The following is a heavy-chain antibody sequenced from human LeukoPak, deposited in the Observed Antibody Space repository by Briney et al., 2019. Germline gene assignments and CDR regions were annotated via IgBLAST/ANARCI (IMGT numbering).Heavy chain of an antibody. CDR2: INTNAGNP. J-gene: IGHJ4*02. D-gene: IGHD6-19*01. V-gene: IGHV7-4-1*02. CDR1: GYPFSNYA. Sequence: ASVKVSCKASGYPFSNYAMAWVRQAPGQGLEWMGWINTNAGNPTYAQDFTGRFVISFDTSGRTTYLQINSLKTEDTAVYYCATVAVAGNFFDHWGQGSLVSVSS. CDR3: ATVAVAGNFFDH.